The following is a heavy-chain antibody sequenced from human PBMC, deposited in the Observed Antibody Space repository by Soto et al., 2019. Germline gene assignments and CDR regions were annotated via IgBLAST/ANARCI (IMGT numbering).Heavy chain of an antibody. CDR2: VVVATGNT. CDR1: GFSFLSFA. V-gene: IGHV1-58*01. CDR3: AATDFPSPGGGP. J-gene: IGHJ5*02. D-gene: IGHD3-3*01. Sequence: RASVQVSCKASGFSFLSFAVQWVRQTRGQRLEWIGSVVVATGNTVYSPKFQDSATITGDMSTNIAYMYLGSLTSEDTAIYYCAATDFPSPGGGPLGQGTLVNVCS.